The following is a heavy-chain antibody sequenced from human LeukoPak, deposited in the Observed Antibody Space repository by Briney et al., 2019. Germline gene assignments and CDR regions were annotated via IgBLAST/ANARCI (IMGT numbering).Heavy chain of an antibody. CDR2: IRYDGSNK. CDR3: AKSFLGPATVVYLDY. Sequence: PGGSLRLSCAAPGFTFSSYGMHWVRQAPGKGLEWVAFIRYDGSNKYYADSVKGRFTISRDNSKNTLYLQMNSLRAEDTAVYYCAKSFLGPATVVYLDYWGQGTLVTVSS. D-gene: IGHD4-23*01. V-gene: IGHV3-30*02. CDR1: GFTFSSYG. J-gene: IGHJ4*02.